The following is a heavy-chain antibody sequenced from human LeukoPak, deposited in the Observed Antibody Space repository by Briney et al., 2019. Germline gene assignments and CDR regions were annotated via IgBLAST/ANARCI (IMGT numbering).Heavy chain of an antibody. J-gene: IGHJ5*02. D-gene: IGHD2-8*01. Sequence: SETLSLTCTVSSGAIGSSSNYWGWIRQAPGKGLEWIGNVYYSGSTFYNPSLKSRVTISVDTSKNQFSLKLRSVTAADTAIYYSARASFNVVFGHWFDPWGQGTLVTVSS. CDR1: SGAIGSSSNY. CDR2: VYYSGST. V-gene: IGHV4-39*01. CDR3: ARASFNVVFGHWFDP.